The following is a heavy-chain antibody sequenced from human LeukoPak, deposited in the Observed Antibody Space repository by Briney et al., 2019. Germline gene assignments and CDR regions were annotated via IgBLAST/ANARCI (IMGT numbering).Heavy chain of an antibody. Sequence: PGGSLRLSCAASGFTFSNYWMQWVRHAPRKGLMWVSRISKDGSSAAYADSVQGRFTISRDNAKNTLYLQMNSLRAEDTAVYYCAASALTFASGWYVYWGQGTLVTVSS. CDR3: AASALTFASGWYVY. CDR2: ISKDGSSA. D-gene: IGHD6-19*01. J-gene: IGHJ4*02. V-gene: IGHV3-74*01. CDR1: GFTFSNYW.